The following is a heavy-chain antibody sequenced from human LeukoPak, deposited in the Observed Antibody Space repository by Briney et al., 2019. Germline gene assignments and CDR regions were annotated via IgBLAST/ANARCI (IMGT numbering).Heavy chain of an antibody. CDR2: IYYSGST. CDR3: ASTRMAAAGAPAYYFDN. J-gene: IGHJ4*02. CDR1: GDSISSRGYY. V-gene: IGHV4-31*03. D-gene: IGHD6-13*01. Sequence: SETLSLTCTVSGDSISSRGYYWSWIRQHPGKGLEWIGYIYYSGSTYYNPSLKSRLTLSVDTSKNQFSLKVNSVTAADTAVYYCASTRMAAAGAPAYYFDNWGQGTQVTVSS.